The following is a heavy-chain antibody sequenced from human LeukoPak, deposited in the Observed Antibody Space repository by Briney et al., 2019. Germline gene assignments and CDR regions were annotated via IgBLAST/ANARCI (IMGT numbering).Heavy chain of an antibody. J-gene: IGHJ6*03. CDR3: ARGPDSTIFGVQTEHYMDV. CDR1: GYTFTNYN. V-gene: IGHV1-46*01. D-gene: IGHD3-3*01. Sequence: GASVKVSCKASGYTFTNYNMHWVRQAPGQGLEWMGIINPSGGTTNYAQNFQGRVTMTRDTSTSTVYMELNSLRSEDTAVYYCARGPDSTIFGVQTEHYMDVWGKGTTVTVSS. CDR2: INPSGGTT.